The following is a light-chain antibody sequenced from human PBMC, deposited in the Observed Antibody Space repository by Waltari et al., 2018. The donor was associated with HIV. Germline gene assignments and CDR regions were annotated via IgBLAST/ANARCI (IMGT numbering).Light chain of an antibody. J-gene: IGLJ3*02. Sequence: SYELTQPLSVSVALGQTARITCGGNNIGSKHVHWYQQKPGQAPVLVIYRESNRPSGIPERFSGSNSGNTATLTISRAQAGDEADYYCQVWDSSTGVFGGGTKLTVL. V-gene: IGLV3-9*01. CDR2: RES. CDR3: QVWDSSTGV. CDR1: NIGSKH.